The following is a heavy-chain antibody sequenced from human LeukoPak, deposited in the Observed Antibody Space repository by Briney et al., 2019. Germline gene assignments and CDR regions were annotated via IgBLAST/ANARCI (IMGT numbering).Heavy chain of an antibody. D-gene: IGHD1-1*01. J-gene: IGHJ3*02. Sequence: PSETLSLTCTVSGGSISSSSYDWGWIRQPPGKGLEWIGSIYYSGSTYYNPSLKSRVTISVDTSKNQFSLKLSSVTAADTAVYYCARHKNWNDADAFDIWGQGTMVTVSS. CDR2: IYYSGST. CDR1: GGSISSSSYD. V-gene: IGHV4-39*01. CDR3: ARHKNWNDADAFDI.